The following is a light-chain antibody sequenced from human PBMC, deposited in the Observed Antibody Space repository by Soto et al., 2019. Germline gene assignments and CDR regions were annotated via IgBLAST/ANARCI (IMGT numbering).Light chain of an antibody. V-gene: IGLV2-14*01. CDR1: SSDVGGYNY. CDR2: DVS. J-gene: IGLJ1*01. CDR3: SSYTSSSTLIV. Sequence: QSVLTQPASVSGSPGQSITISCTGTSSDVGGYNYVSWYQQHPRKAPKLMIYDVSNRPSGVSNRFSGSKSGNTASLTISGLQAEDEADYYCSSYTSSSTLIVFGTGTKVTVL.